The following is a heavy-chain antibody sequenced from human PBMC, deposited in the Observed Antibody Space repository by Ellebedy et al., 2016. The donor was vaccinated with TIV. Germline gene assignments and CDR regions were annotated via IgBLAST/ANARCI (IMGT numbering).Heavy chain of an antibody. D-gene: IGHD3-16*01. CDR3: VKAWGD. CDR1: GFTFSSYA. Sequence: PGGSLRLSCSASGFTFSSYAMHWVRQAPGKGLEYVSAIVGNGGSTYYADSVKGRLTISRDNSKNTLYLQMSSLRPEDTAVYYCVKAWGDWGQGTLVTVSS. CDR2: IVGNGGST. J-gene: IGHJ4*02. V-gene: IGHV3-64D*06.